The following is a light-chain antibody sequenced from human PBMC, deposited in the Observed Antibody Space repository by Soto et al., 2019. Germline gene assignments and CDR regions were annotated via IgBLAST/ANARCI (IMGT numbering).Light chain of an antibody. V-gene: IGKV1-5*01. J-gene: IGKJ4*01. CDR2: DAS. CDR3: QQYDNYPLT. Sequence: QMTQSPSSLSASVGDRVTISCRASQSVRSWLAWYQQKPGTAPKLLIFDASRLESGVPSMFSGSASGTEFTLTISSLQPDDFATYYCQQYDNYPLTFGEGTKV. CDR1: QSVRSW.